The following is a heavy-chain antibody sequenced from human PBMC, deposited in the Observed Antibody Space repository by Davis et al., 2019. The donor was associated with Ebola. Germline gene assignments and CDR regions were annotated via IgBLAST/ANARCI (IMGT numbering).Heavy chain of an antibody. CDR1: GYRFTSYY. V-gene: IGHV1-46*01. Sequence: ASVKVSCKASGYRFTSYYMHWVRQAPRQGLEWMGIINPITGGTSYAQNFQVRVNMTRDTFTSTVYMELSSLRSEDTAVYYCAREGGRYYDSSGYVFDIWGQGTMVKVSS. CDR3: AREGGRYYDSSGYVFDI. D-gene: IGHD3-22*01. CDR2: INPITGGT. J-gene: IGHJ3*02.